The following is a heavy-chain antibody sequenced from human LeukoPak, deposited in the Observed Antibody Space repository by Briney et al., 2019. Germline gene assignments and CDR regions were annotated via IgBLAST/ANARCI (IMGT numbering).Heavy chain of an antibody. Sequence: SETLSLTCTVSGGSINDYYWNWLRQPPGKRLEWIGCIYSIGSTNYNPSLKSRVTISVDTSKNQFSLKLSSVTAADTAVYYCARGDSDYDILTGYAPAFDIWGQGTMVTVSS. CDR3: ARGDSDYDILTGYAPAFDI. V-gene: IGHV4-59*12. D-gene: IGHD3-9*01. J-gene: IGHJ3*02. CDR2: IYSIGST. CDR1: GGSINDYY.